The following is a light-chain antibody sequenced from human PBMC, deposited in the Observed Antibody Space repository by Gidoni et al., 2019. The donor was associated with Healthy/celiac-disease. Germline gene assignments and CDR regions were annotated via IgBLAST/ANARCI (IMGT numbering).Light chain of an antibody. Sequence: DIQMTQSPSTLSASVGERVTITCRASKSISSWLAWYQQKPGKAPKLLIYDASSLESGVPSRFSGSGSGTEFTLTISSLQPDDFATYYCQQYNSYSRTFGQGTKVEIK. J-gene: IGKJ1*01. CDR3: QQYNSYSRT. CDR2: DAS. CDR1: KSISSW. V-gene: IGKV1-5*01.